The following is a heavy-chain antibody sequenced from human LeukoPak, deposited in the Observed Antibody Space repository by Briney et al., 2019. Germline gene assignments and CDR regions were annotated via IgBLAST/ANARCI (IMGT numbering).Heavy chain of an antibody. CDR3: ARAGSSSWTRITYYYYYYYMDV. D-gene: IGHD6-13*01. J-gene: IGHJ6*03. CDR2: ISGSGSTT. Sequence: GGSLRLSCAASGFTFGSYAMNWVRQAPGKGLEWVSAISGSGSTTYYADSVKGRFTISRDNAKNSLYLQMNSLRAEDTAVYYCARAGSSSWTRITYYYYYYYMDVWGKGTTVTVSS. V-gene: IGHV3-23*01. CDR1: GFTFGSYA.